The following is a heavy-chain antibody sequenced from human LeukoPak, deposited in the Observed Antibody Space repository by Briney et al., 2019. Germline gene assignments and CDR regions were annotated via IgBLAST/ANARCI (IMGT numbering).Heavy chain of an antibody. D-gene: IGHD6-19*01. CDR2: IWHDGSHK. J-gene: IGHJ4*02. Sequence: GGSLRLSCVASAFPFSSYGMHWVRQAPGKGLEWVAVIWHDGSHKYYADSVTGRFTISRDSSKNTLYLQMNSLRAEDTGVYYCASGVYSSGWYLDYWGQGTLVTVSS. CDR1: AFPFSSYG. V-gene: IGHV3-33*01. CDR3: ASGVYSSGWYLDY.